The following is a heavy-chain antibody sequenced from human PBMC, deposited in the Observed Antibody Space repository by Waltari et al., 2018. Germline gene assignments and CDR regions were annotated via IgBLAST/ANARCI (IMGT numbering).Heavy chain of an antibody. Sequence: QLQLQESGPGLVKPSETLSLTCTVSGGSISSSSYYWGWIRQPPGKGLEWIGRIYYSGRIYYTPCLKSRVTMSAETSKNQFSLKLSSVTAADTAVYYCARVGSGDGSGSYDKKYGRDVWVQWTTVTVSS. D-gene: IGHD3-10*01. CDR3: ARVGSGDGSGSYDKKYGRDV. J-gene: IGHJ6*02. CDR1: GGSISSSSYY. V-gene: IGHV4-39*07. CDR2: IYYSGRI.